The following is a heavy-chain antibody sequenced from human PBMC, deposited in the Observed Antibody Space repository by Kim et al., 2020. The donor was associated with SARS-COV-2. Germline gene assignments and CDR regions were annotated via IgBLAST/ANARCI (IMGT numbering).Heavy chain of an antibody. CDR3: ARGDLWEVFH. CDR1: GFSFSSDNCY. J-gene: IGHJ1*01. V-gene: IGHV4-61*01. D-gene: IGHD3-10*01. CDR2: IDKSGSI. Sequence: SETLSLTCTVSGFSFSSDNCYWNWIRQPPGKGLEWIGYIDKSGSINYNPSLKSRVTISVDTSKNQFSLKLRSVIAADTAMYYCARGDLWEVFHWGQGTPVTVSS.